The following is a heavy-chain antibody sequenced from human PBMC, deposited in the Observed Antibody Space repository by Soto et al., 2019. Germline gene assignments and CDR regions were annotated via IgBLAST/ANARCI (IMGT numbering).Heavy chain of an antibody. J-gene: IGHJ6*03. D-gene: IGHD2-15*01. CDR1: GGSISSGDW. V-gene: IGHV4-4*02. Sequence: SETLSLTCSVSGGSISSGDWCWSWVRQSPGKGLEWIGDIYYSGSTNYNPSLKSRVTISVDKSKNQFSLKLSSVTAADTAVYYCARRGPYYYYMDVWGKGTTVTVSS. CDR2: IYYSGST. CDR3: ARRGPYYYYMDV.